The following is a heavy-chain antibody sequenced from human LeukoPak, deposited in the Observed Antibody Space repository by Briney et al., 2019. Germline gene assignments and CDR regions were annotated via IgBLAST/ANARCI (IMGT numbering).Heavy chain of an antibody. D-gene: IGHD2-2*01. Sequence: GGSLRLSCAASGFTFSSYGMHWVRQAPGKGLEWVAFIRYDGINKYYADSVKGRFTISRDNSKDTLYLQMNSLRAEDTAVYYCAREAPGYSTSWLNSFDCWGQGTLVTVSS. CDR3: AREAPGYSTSWLNSFDC. V-gene: IGHV3-30*02. CDR1: GFTFSSYG. J-gene: IGHJ4*02. CDR2: IRYDGINK.